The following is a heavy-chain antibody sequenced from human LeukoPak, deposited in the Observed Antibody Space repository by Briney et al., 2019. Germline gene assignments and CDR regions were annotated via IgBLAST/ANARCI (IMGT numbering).Heavy chain of an antibody. J-gene: IGHJ4*02. CDR2: IKEDGSER. CDR1: GFTFSSYW. V-gene: IGHV3-7*01. Sequence: GGSLRLYCAASGFTFSSYWMSWVRQAPGKGREWGANIKEDGSERFYVDSVKGRFTIFRDNANTSLYLQINSLGADDTAVYYCARDYFGSGFIDYWGQGTLVTVSS. D-gene: IGHD3-10*01. CDR3: ARDYFGSGFIDY.